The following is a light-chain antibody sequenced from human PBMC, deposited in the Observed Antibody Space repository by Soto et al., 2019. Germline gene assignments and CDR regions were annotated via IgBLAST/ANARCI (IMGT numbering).Light chain of an antibody. V-gene: IGLV2-14*01. J-gene: IGLJ3*02. CDR1: SSDVGGYNF. CDR3: SSYTLRNTLVL. CDR2: EVS. Sequence: QSALTQPASVSGSPGQSITISCTGTSSDVGGYNFVSWYQQYPGKAPRLILYEVSNRPSGVSDRFSGSKSVNTASLTISGLQAEDEADYYCSSYTLRNTLVLFGGGTKLTVL.